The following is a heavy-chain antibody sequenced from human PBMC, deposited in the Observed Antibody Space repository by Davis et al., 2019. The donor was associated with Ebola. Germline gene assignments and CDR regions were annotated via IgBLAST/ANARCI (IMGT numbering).Heavy chain of an antibody. Sequence: GESLKISCAASGFVFRNYVMSWVRRAPGKGLEWVSTHGTSGDTYYADSVKGRFTISRDNSRNTVYLQMNSLRGEDTAIYYCAKDLGTSGIVDYWGQGTLVTVS. V-gene: IGHV3-23*01. D-gene: IGHD1-1*01. CDR1: GFVFRNYV. J-gene: IGHJ4*02. CDR2: HGTSGDT. CDR3: AKDLGTSGIVDY.